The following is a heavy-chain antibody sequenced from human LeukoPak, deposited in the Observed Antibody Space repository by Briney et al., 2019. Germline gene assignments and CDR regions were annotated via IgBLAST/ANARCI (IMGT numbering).Heavy chain of an antibody. V-gene: IGHV3-30*18. CDR2: ISYDGSNK. CDR1: GFTFSSYG. J-gene: IGHJ4*02. Sequence: PGGSLRLSCAASGFTFSSYGMHWVRQAPGKGLEWVAVISYDGSNKYYADSVKGRFTISRDNSKNTLYLQMNSLRAEDTAVYYCAKESYYYDSTGYKAYYFDYWGQGTLVTVSS. CDR3: AKESYYYDSTGYKAYYFDY. D-gene: IGHD3-22*01.